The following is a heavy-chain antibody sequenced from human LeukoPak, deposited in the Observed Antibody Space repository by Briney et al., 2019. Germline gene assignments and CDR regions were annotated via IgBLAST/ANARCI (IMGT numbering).Heavy chain of an antibody. CDR1: GYTFTGYY. CDR3: ASLKPTYYYGSGSYYYDY. J-gene: IGHJ4*02. V-gene: IGHV1-2*02. Sequence: PVALVTVSCKDSGYTFTGYYMHWVRQAPGQGLEWMGWIHPNSGGTNYAQKFQGRVTMTRDTSISTAYMELSRLRSDDTAVYYCASLKPTYYYGSGSYYYDYWGQGTLVTVSS. CDR2: IHPNSGGT. D-gene: IGHD3-10*01.